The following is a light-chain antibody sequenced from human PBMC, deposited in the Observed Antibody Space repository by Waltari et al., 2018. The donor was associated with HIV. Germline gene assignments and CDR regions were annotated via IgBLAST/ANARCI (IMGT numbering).Light chain of an antibody. CDR2: GAS. J-gene: IGKJ4*01. CDR1: QSVSSN. CDR3: QQYSDWPPFT. V-gene: IGKV3-15*01. Sequence: EIVMTQSPATLSVSPGERVTLSCRASQSVSSNLAWYQQKPGQAPRLLIYGASTRATGIPARFSGSGSGTEFTLTISSLQSEDFAVYYCQQYSDWPPFTFGGGTKVEIK.